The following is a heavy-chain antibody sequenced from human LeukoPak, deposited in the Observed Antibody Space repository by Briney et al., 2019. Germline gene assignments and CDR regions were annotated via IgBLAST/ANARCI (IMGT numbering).Heavy chain of an antibody. Sequence: PGGSLRLSCVASGFTFSSYNMHWVRQAPGKGLEWLSLISSSGSSIHYADSVKGRFTVSRDNAKNSLYLQMNSLRVEDTAVYFCARRLDSWGQGTPVTVSS. CDR2: ISSSGSSI. CDR1: GFTFSSYN. V-gene: IGHV3-48*01. J-gene: IGHJ4*02. CDR3: ARRLDS.